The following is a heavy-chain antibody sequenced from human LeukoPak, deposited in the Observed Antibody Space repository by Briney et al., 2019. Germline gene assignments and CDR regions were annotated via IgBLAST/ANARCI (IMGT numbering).Heavy chain of an antibody. V-gene: IGHV3-30*02. J-gene: IGHJ4*02. Sequence: GGSLRLSCAASGFTFSNSDMHWVRQAPGKGLEWVAFIRYDESYKYYADSVKGRFTISRDNSNNTLGLHMSSLRGEDTAVYYCARPLSGNSPDWGQGTLVTVSS. CDR3: ARPLSGNSPD. CDR1: GFTFSNSD. D-gene: IGHD4-23*01. CDR2: IRYDESYK.